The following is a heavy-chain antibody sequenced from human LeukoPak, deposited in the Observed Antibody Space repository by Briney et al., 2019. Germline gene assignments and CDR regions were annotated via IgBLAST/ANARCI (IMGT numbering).Heavy chain of an antibody. Sequence: SETLSLTCTVSGGSISSSSYYWGWIRQPPGKGLEWIGSIYYSGSTYYNPSLKSRVTISVDTSKNQFSLKLSSVTAADTAVYYCARGIVVVPAAIPAYMDVWGKGTTVTVSS. V-gene: IGHV4-39*07. CDR2: IYYSGST. J-gene: IGHJ6*03. D-gene: IGHD2-2*02. CDR1: GGSISSSSYY. CDR3: ARGIVVVPAAIPAYMDV.